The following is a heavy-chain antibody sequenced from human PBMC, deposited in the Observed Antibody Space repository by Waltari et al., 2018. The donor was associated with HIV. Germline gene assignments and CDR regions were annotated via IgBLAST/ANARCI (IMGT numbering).Heavy chain of an antibody. V-gene: IGHV4-34*02. CDR1: GGSSSNYY. J-gene: IGHJ4*02. D-gene: IGHD3-10*01. CDR3: ARGQYGPGSREDY. Sequence: QVQLQQCGTGLLKPSETLSLTCAVQGGSSSNYYWSWIRQPPGKGLEWIAEINHSGRTNYNPSLKSRLTISVDTSKTQFSVKLTSVTAADTAVYFCARGQYGPGSREDYCGQGTLVTVAS. CDR2: INHSGRT.